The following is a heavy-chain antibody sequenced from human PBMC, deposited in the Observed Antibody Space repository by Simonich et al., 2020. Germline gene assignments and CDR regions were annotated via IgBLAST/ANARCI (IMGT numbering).Heavy chain of an antibody. Sequence: QVQLQQWGAALLKPSETLSLTCAVYGGSFSGYYWSGIRQPPGKGLEWIGEINHSGNTNYHPSLKSRVTISVDTSKNQFSLKLSSVTAADTAVYYCARGLIGGSYYYWGQGTLVTVSS. J-gene: IGHJ4*02. CDR1: GGSFSGYY. V-gene: IGHV4-34*01. CDR2: INHSGNT. D-gene: IGHD1-26*01. CDR3: ARGLIGGSYYY.